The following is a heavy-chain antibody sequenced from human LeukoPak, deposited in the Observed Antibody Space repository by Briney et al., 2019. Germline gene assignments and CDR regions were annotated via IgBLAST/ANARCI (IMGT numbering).Heavy chain of an antibody. V-gene: IGHV1-24*01. J-gene: IGHJ5*02. D-gene: IGHD3-16*01. Sequence: ASVKVSCKASGGTFSSYAISWVRQAPGKGLEWMGVFDPEDGETIYAQKFQGRVTMTEDTSTDTAYMELSSLRSEDTAVYYCATDGGGGAANWFDPWGQGTLVTVSS. CDR2: FDPEDGET. CDR3: ATDGGGGAANWFDP. CDR1: GGTFSSYA.